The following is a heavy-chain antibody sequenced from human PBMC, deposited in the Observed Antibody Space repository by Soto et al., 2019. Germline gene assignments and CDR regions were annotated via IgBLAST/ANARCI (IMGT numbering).Heavy chain of an antibody. J-gene: IGHJ3*02. CDR1: GFTFSSYS. Sequence: GGSLRLSCAASGFTFSSYSMNWVRQAPGKGLEWVSSISSSSSYIYYADSVKGRFTISRDNAKNSLYLQMNSLRAEDTAVYYCAREGGYCSGGSCYGNAFDIWGQGTMVTVSS. CDR2: ISSSSSYI. V-gene: IGHV3-21*01. D-gene: IGHD2-15*01. CDR3: AREGGYCSGGSCYGNAFDI.